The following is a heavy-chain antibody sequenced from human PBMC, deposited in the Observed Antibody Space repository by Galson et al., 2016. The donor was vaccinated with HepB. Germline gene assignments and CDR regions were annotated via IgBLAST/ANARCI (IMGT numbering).Heavy chain of an antibody. CDR1: GYTFTGYY. V-gene: IGHV1-2*02. CDR2: INPKSGGT. Sequence: SVKVSCKASGYTFTGYYMHWVRQAPGQGLEWMGWINPKSGGTNYAQKFQGRVNMTRDTSITTAYMELSRLRFDDTAVYYCARHGTSGTALVESIGMDVWGQGTTVTVSS. CDR3: ARHGTSGTALVESIGMDV. D-gene: IGHD5-18*01. J-gene: IGHJ6*02.